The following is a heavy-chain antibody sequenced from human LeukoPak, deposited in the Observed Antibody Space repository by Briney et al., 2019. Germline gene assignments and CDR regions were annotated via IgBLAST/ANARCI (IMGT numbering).Heavy chain of an antibody. Sequence: SETLSLTCTVSGGSISSYYWSWIRQPPGKGLEWIGYIYTTGSTDYNPSLKSRVTISVDTSKNQLYLNLSYVTAADTAVYYCARRGTIFGPESLWGRGTLVTVSS. D-gene: IGHD3-3*01. CDR3: ARRGTIFGPESL. V-gene: IGHV4-4*09. CDR1: GGSISSYY. J-gene: IGHJ2*01. CDR2: IYTTGST.